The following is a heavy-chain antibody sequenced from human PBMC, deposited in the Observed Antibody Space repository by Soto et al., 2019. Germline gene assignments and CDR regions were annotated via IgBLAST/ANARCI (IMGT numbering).Heavy chain of an antibody. V-gene: IGHV1-18*01. CDR1: GYTFTSYG. J-gene: IGHJ6*02. CDR3: AYAQLRTSGNYYYYGLDV. D-gene: IGHD1-7*01. CDR2: ISGHNGNT. Sequence: QVQLVQSGAEVRKPGASVKVSCTASGYTFTSYGFSWVRQAPGQGLEWMGWISGHNGNTNYAQKLQGRVSMTTDTSTTTAHMELRSLRSDDTAVYFCAYAQLRTSGNYYYYGLDVWGQGTTVTVSS.